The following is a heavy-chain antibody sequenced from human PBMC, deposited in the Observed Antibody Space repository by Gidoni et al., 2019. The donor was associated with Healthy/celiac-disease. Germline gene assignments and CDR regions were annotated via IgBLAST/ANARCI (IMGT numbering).Heavy chain of an antibody. Sequence: QVQLVESGGGVVQPGRSLRLSCAASGFTFSSYGMHWVRQAPGKGLEWVAVIWYDGSNKYYADSVKGRFTISRDNSKNTLYLQMNSLRAEDTAVYYCARDDSLWFGELWSGMDVWGQGTTVTVSS. D-gene: IGHD3-10*01. CDR3: ARDDSLWFGELWSGMDV. CDR2: IWYDGSNK. V-gene: IGHV3-33*01. J-gene: IGHJ6*02. CDR1: GFTFSSYG.